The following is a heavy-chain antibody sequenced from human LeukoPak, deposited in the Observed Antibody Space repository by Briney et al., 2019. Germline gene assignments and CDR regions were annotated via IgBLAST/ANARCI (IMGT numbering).Heavy chain of an antibody. V-gene: IGHV4-34*01. CDR2: INHSGST. J-gene: IGHJ4*02. D-gene: IGHD3-22*01. CDR1: GGSFSGYY. Sequence: SETLSLTCAVYGGSFSGYYWSWIRQPPGKGLEWIGEINHSGSTNYNPSLKSRVTISVDTSKNQFSLKLSSVTAADTAMYYCARGPTDDPYYYDSSGYYNYWGQGTLVTVSS. CDR3: ARGPTDDPYYYDSSGYYNY.